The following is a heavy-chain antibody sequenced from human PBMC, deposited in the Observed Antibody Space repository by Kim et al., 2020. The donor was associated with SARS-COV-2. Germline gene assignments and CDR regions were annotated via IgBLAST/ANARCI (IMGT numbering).Heavy chain of an antibody. Sequence: GGSLRLSCAASGFTFSSYGMHWVRQAPGKGLEWVAVISYDGSNKYYADSVKGRFTISRDNSKNTLYLQMNSLRAEDTAVYYCAKDHSYSSGYYFDYYYG. J-gene: IGHJ6*01. V-gene: IGHV3-30*18. CDR2: ISYDGSNK. CDR3: AKDHSYSSGYYFDYYYG. D-gene: IGHD3-22*01. CDR1: GFTFSSYG.